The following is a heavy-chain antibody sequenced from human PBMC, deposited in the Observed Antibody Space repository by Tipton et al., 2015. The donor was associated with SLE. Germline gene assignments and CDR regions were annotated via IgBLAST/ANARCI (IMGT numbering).Heavy chain of an antibody. V-gene: IGHV4-34*01. J-gene: IGHJ4*02. D-gene: IGHD4/OR15-4a*01. CDR3: ARGEYGTVAEH. CDR1: GGSFSGYF. CDR2: NKLSGGT. Sequence: TLSLTCAVYGGSFSGYFWSWIRQPPGKGLEWIGENKLSGGTNYNPSLKSRVTISADTSKNQLFLKLSSVTAADTAVYYCARGEYGTVAEHWGQGTLVTVSS.